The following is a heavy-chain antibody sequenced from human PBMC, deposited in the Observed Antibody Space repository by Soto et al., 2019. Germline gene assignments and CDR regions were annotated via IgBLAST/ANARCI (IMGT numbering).Heavy chain of an antibody. V-gene: IGHV4-59*01. D-gene: IGHD3-10*01. J-gene: IGHJ4*02. CDR1: GDSISTFY. CDR3: ARQRGNYFDY. CDR2: IYYTGST. Sequence: PSETLSLTCTVPGDSISTFYWSWIRQPPGKGLEWIGYIYYTGSTNYNPSLKSRVTMSVDTSKKQFSLKLTSVTAADTAVYYCARQRGNYFDYWGQGSLVTVSS.